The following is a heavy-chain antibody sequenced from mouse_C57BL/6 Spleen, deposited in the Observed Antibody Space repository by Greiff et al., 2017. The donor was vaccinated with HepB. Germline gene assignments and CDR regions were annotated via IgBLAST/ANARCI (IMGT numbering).Heavy chain of an antibody. D-gene: IGHD4-1*01. CDR1: GFTFTDYY. Sequence: EVMLVESGGGLVQPGGSLSLSCAASGFTFTDYYMSWVRQPPGKALEWLGFIRNKANGYTTEYSASVKGRFTISRDNSQSILYLQMNALRAEDSATYYCARYNLGWFAYWGQGTLVTVSA. CDR3: ARYNLGWFAY. CDR2: IRNKANGYTT. V-gene: IGHV7-3*01. J-gene: IGHJ3*01.